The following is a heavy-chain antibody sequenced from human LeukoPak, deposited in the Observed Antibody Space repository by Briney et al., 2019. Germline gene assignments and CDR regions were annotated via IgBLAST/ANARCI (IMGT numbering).Heavy chain of an antibody. V-gene: IGHV3-43*01. CDR1: GFTFDDYT. D-gene: IGHD4-17*01. J-gene: IGHJ4*02. CDR2: ISWDGGST. Sequence: PGGSLRLSCAASGFTFDDYTMHWVRQAPGKGLEWVSLISWDGGSTYYADSVKGRFTISRDNSKNSLYLQMNSLRTEDTALYYCAKADYGDYVGRGGGFDYWGQGTLVTVSS. CDR3: AKADYGDYVGRGGGFDY.